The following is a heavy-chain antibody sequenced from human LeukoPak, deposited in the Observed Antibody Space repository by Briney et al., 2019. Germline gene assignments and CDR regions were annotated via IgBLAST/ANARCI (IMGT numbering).Heavy chain of an antibody. CDR3: ARDQYSSGWYGDGVNWFDP. J-gene: IGHJ5*02. V-gene: IGHV3-7*03. Sequence: GGSLRLSCAASGFTFSSYWMSWVRQAPGKGREWVANIKQDGSEKYYVDSVKGRFTISRDNAKNSLYLQMNSLRAEDTAVYYCARDQYSSGWYGDGVNWFDPWGQGTLVTVSS. D-gene: IGHD6-19*01. CDR1: GFTFSSYW. CDR2: IKQDGSEK.